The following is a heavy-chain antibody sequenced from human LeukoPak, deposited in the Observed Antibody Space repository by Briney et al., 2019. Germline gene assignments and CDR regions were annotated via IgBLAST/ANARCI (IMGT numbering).Heavy chain of an antibody. CDR2: ISDDGRQT. CDR3: ARVYLERLTAGYFDH. D-gene: IGHD2-8*01. Sequence: GGSLRLSCAASGFIFSTYAMNWVRQAPGKGLEWVAVISDDGRQTYYADSVKGRSTTSRDNSKNTVYLQMNSLRDEDSATYYCARVYLERLTAGYFDHWGQGTLVTVSP. V-gene: IGHV3-30*04. CDR1: GFIFSTYA. J-gene: IGHJ4*02.